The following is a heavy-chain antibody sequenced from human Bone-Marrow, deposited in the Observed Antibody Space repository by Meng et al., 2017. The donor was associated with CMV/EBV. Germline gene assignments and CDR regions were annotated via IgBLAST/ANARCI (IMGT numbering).Heavy chain of an antibody. CDR1: GGSISSSSYY. V-gene: IGHV4-39*07. CDR3: ARGSTEWGV. D-gene: IGHD1-26*01. CDR2: IYYSGST. J-gene: IGHJ6*02. Sequence: SETLSLTCTVSGGSISSSSYYWGWIRQPPGKGLEWIGTIYYSGSTYYNPSLKSRVTISVDTSKNQLSLKLSSVTAADTAVYYCARGSTEWGVWGQGTTVTVSS.